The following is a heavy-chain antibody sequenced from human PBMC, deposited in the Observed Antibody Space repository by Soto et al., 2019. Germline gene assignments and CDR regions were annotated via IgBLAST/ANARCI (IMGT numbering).Heavy chain of an antibody. CDR1: GYTFTSYA. Sequence: QVQLVQSGAEVKKPGASVKVSCKASGYTFTSYAMHWVRQAPGQRLEWMGWINAGNGNTKYSQKFQGRVTITRDTSASTAYMEMSSLRSEDTAVYYCARDSGSYYGSGSSYYFDYWGQGTLVTVSS. CDR2: INAGNGNT. V-gene: IGHV1-3*01. J-gene: IGHJ4*02. D-gene: IGHD3-10*01. CDR3: ARDSGSYYGSGSSYYFDY.